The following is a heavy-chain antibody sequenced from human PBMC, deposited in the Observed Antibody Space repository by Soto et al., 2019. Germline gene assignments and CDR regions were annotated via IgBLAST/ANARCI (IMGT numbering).Heavy chain of an antibody. J-gene: IGHJ4*02. D-gene: IGHD3-22*01. Sequence: SVKVSCKVSGYTLTELSMHWVRQAPGKGLEWMGGFDPEDGETIYAQKFQGRVTMTEDTSTDTAYMELSSLRSEDTAVYYCATETGRSYYDSSGYYTFDYWGQGTLVTVSS. CDR3: ATETGRSYYDSSGYYTFDY. V-gene: IGHV1-24*01. CDR1: GYTLTELS. CDR2: FDPEDGET.